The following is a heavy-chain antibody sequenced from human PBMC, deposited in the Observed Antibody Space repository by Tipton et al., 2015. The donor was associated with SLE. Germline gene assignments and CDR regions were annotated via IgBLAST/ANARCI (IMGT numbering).Heavy chain of an antibody. CDR2: IYYSGST. Sequence: TLSLTCTVSGGSISSSSYYWGWIRQPPGKGLEWIGSIYYSGSTYYNPSLKGRDTISVDTSKNQFSLKLSSVTAADTAVYYCATWRGYDFWTGYSPCCFDYWGQGTLVTVPS. J-gene: IGHJ4*02. D-gene: IGHD3-3*01. CDR1: GGSISSSSYY. V-gene: IGHV4-39*07. CDR3: ATWRGYDFWTGYSPCCFDY.